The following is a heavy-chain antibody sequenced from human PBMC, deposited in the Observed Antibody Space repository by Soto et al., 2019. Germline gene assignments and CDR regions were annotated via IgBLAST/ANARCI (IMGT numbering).Heavy chain of an antibody. Sequence: GGSLRLSCAASGFTFSSYAMSWVRQAPGKGLEWVSAISGSGGSTYYADSVKGRFTISRDNSKNTLYLQMNSLRAEDTAVYYCAKALRGTIFGVVIRPNWFDPWGQGTLVTVSS. CDR3: AKALRGTIFGVVIRPNWFDP. CDR2: ISGSGGST. CDR1: GFTFSSYA. V-gene: IGHV3-23*01. D-gene: IGHD3-3*01. J-gene: IGHJ5*02.